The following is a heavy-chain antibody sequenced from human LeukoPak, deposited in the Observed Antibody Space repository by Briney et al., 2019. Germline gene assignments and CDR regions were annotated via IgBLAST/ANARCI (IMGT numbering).Heavy chain of an antibody. J-gene: IGHJ4*02. CDR1: GFTFSNAW. V-gene: IGHV3-15*01. D-gene: IGHD6-19*01. Sequence: KPGGPLRLSCAASGFTFSNAWMSWVRQAPGKGLEWVGRIKSKTDGGTTDYAAPVKGRFTISRDDSKNTLYLQMNSLKTEDTAVYYCTTDGTVAGTAYYFDYWGQGTLVTVSS. CDR3: TTDGTVAGTAYYFDY. CDR2: IKSKTDGGTT.